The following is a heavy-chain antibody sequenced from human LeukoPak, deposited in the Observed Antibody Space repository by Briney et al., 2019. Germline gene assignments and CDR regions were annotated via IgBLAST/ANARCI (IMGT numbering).Heavy chain of an antibody. CDR3: AHRLDVTHFDY. V-gene: IGHV2-5*01. CDR2: IHWNDER. Sequence: PTLVKPTQTLTVPCTFSGFSFSTRGVGVGWIRQPPGKALEWLAFIHWNDERHYHPSLESRLTITKDTSKSQVVLTVTNLDPMDTATYYCAHRLDVTHFDYWGQGILVTVSS. D-gene: IGHD3/OR15-3a*01. J-gene: IGHJ4*02. CDR1: GFSFSTRGVG.